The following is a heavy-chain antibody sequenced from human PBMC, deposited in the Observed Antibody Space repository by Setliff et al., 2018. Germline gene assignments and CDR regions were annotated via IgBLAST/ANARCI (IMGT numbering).Heavy chain of an antibody. D-gene: IGHD2-2*01. J-gene: IGHJ4*02. CDR3: TRGPKDFVVPPTANIFDY. CDR1: GYIFTSYA. CDR2: ISA. V-gene: IGHV1-18*01. Sequence: ASVKVSCKASGYIFTSYAINWVRQAPGQGLEWMGWISAYAQKFQGRVTMTTDTSTNTAFMELRSLRSDDTAVYYCTRGPKDFVVPPTANIFDYWGQGTVVTVSS.